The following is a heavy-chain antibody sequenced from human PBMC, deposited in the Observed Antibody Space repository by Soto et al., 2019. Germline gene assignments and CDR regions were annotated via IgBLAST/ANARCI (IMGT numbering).Heavy chain of an antibody. Sequence: QVQLVQSGAVVKKPGSSVKVSCKASGGTFSSYAISWVRQAPGQGLEWMGGIIPIFGTANYAQKFQGRVTITADESTSTAYMELSSLRSEDTAVYYCASSIGTNDFWSGYYPPPYWGQGTLVTVSS. V-gene: IGHV1-69*01. CDR3: ASSIGTNDFWSGYYPPPY. D-gene: IGHD3-3*01. CDR2: IIPIFGTA. CDR1: GGTFSSYA. J-gene: IGHJ4*02.